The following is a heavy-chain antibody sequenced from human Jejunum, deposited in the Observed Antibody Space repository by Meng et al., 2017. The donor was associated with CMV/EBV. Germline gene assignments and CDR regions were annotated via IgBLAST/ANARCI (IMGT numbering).Heavy chain of an antibody. D-gene: IGHD5-12*01. CDR2: ISAYSGNT. Sequence: SCKASGYSLNTYDITWVRQAPGQGLEWVAWISAYSGNTESAQKFQDGVTLTIETSTSTAYLELTNLRSDDTAVYYCARGGYNSSPDYWGQGTLVTVSS. V-gene: IGHV1-18*01. J-gene: IGHJ4*02. CDR3: ARGGYNSSPDY. CDR1: GYSLNTYD.